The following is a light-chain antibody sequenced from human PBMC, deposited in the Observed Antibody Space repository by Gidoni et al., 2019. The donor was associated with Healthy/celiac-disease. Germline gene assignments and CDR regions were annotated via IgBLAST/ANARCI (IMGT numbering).Light chain of an antibody. J-gene: IGKJ1*01. CDR3: QQYGSSPQT. Sequence: EILFPQSPCTLSLSPGARATLSCRARQRVSSSYLAWYQQKPGQAPRLLIYGASSRATGIPERFSGSGSGTDFTLTISRLEPEDFAVYYCQQYGSSPQTFXXXTKVEIK. V-gene: IGKV3-20*01. CDR2: GAS. CDR1: QRVSSSY.